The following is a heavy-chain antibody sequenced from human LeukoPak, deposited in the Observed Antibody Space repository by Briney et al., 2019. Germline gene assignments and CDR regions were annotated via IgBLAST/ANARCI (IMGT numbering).Heavy chain of an antibody. V-gene: IGHV4-39*01. Sequence: SETLSLTCTVSGGSISSSSYYWGWIRQPPGQGLEWIGSIYYSGSTYYNPSLKSRVTISVDTSKNQFSLKLSSVTAADTAVYYCGVALAYYYDSSGSSFDYWGQGTLVTVSS. CDR3: GVALAYYYDSSGSSFDY. D-gene: IGHD3-22*01. CDR1: GGSISSSSYY. J-gene: IGHJ4*02. CDR2: IYYSGST.